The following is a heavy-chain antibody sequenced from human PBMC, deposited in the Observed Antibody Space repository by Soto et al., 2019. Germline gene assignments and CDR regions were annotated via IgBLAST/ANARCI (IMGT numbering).Heavy chain of an antibody. CDR1: GFTFSSYA. J-gene: IGHJ6*02. CDR3: AKDLLRCSSTSCYTLGYYYGMDV. CDR2: ISGSGGST. V-gene: IGHV3-23*01. D-gene: IGHD2-2*02. Sequence: GGSLRLSCAASGFTFSSYAMRWVLQAPGKGLEWVSAISGSGGSTYYADSVKGRFTISRDNSKNTLYLQMNSLRAEDTAVYYCAKDLLRCSSTSCYTLGYYYGMDVWGQGTTVTVSS.